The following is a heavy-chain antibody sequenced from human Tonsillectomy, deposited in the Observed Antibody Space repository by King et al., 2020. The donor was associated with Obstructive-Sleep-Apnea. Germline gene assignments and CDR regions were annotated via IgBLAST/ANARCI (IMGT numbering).Heavy chain of an antibody. CDR3: ARLDIEYFYHYGMDV. CDR1: GGSIGSSSYY. Sequence: LQLQESGPGLVKPSETLSLTCTVSGGSIGSSSYYWGWIRQPPGKGLEWIGSISYSGSTYYNPSLKSRVTISVDTSRNQFSLKLNSVTAADTAVYYCARLDIEYFYHYGMDVWGQGTTVTVSS. CDR2: ISYSGST. V-gene: IGHV4-39*07. D-gene: IGHD2-2*03. J-gene: IGHJ6*02.